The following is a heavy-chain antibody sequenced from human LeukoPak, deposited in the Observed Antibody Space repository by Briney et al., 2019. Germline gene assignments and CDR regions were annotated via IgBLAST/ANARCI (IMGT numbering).Heavy chain of an antibody. CDR3: ARGYCSGGSCYPHNWFDP. CDR1: GYTFTSYG. CDR2: IIPIFGTA. Sequence: GASVKVSCKASGYTFTSYGISWVRQAPGQGLEWMGGIIPIFGTANYAQKFQGRVTITADESTSTAYMELSSLRSEDTAVYYCARGYCSGGSCYPHNWFDPWGQGTLVTVSS. D-gene: IGHD2-15*01. J-gene: IGHJ5*02. V-gene: IGHV1-69*13.